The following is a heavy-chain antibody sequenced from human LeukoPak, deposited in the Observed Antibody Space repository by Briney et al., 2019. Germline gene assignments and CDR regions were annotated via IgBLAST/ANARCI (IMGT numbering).Heavy chain of an antibody. CDR1: GGSFSDDY. Sequence: SETLSLTCAVYGGSFSDDYWSWIRQPPGKGLEWIGEINHSGHTSYNPSLKSRVTISIDTSKNQFSLKVRSVTAADTAVYYCARERTSYNWFDPWGQGTLVTVSS. V-gene: IGHV4-34*01. CDR3: ARERTSYNWFDP. CDR2: INHSGHT. J-gene: IGHJ5*02. D-gene: IGHD1-7*01.